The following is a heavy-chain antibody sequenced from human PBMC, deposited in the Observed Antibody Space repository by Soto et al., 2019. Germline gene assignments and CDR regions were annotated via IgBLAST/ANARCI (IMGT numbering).Heavy chain of an antibody. D-gene: IGHD2-15*01. CDR3: AIDDGVVVVAATRNPNDY. CDR2: INAGNGNT. Sequence: ASVKVSCKASGYTFTSYAMHWVRQAPGQRLEWMGWINAGNGNTKYSQKFQGRVTITRDTSASTAYMELSSLRSEDTAVYYCAIDDGVVVVAATRNPNDYWGQGTLVTVSS. CDR1: GYTFTSYA. V-gene: IGHV1-3*01. J-gene: IGHJ4*02.